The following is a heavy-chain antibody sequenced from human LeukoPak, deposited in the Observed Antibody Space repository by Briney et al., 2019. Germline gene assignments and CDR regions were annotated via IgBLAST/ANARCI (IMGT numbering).Heavy chain of an antibody. CDR1: GFTFSSYA. Sequence: GGSLRLSCAASGFTFSSYAMSWVRQAPGKGLEWVSAISGSGGSTYYADSVKGRFTISRDNSKNTLYLQMNSLRAEDTAVYYCAKDGLNVGYPYYFDYWGQGTLVTVSS. CDR2: ISGSGGST. V-gene: IGHV3-23*01. D-gene: IGHD6-25*01. J-gene: IGHJ4*02. CDR3: AKDGLNVGYPYYFDY.